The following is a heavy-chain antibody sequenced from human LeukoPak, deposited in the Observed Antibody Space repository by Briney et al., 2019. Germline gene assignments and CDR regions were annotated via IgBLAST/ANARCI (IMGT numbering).Heavy chain of an antibody. CDR3: AREVYSYGNAFDT. CDR1: GYIFTSYY. CDR2: INPSGGST. Sequence: ASVKVSCKASGYIFTSYYMHWVRQAPGQGLEWTGIINPSGGSTSYAQKFQGRVTMTRDMSTSTVYMELSSLRSEDTAVYYCAREVYSYGNAFDTWGQGTMVTVSS. J-gene: IGHJ3*02. V-gene: IGHV1-46*01. D-gene: IGHD5-18*01.